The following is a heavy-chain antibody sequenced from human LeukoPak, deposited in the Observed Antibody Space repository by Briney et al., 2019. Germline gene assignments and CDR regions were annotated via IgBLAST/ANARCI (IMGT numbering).Heavy chain of an antibody. Sequence: AGSLRLSCAASGFTFSSYAMSWVRQAPGKGLEWVSAISGSGGSTYYADSVKGRFTISRDNSKNTLYLQMNSLRAEDTAVYYCAKLNDCYGSGSRWFDPWGQGTLVTVSS. V-gene: IGHV3-23*01. CDR3: AKLNDCYGSGSRWFDP. D-gene: IGHD3-10*01. CDR1: GFTFSSYA. J-gene: IGHJ5*02. CDR2: ISGSGGST.